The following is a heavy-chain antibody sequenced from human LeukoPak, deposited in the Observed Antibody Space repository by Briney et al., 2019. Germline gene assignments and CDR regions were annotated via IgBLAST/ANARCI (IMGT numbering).Heavy chain of an antibody. V-gene: IGHV4-34*01. CDR1: GGSFSGYY. CDR2: INHSGST. CDR3: ARATDYATIPYFDY. D-gene: IGHD4-17*01. J-gene: IGHJ4*02. Sequence: SETLSLTCAVYGGSFSGYYWSWIRQPPGKGLEWIGEINHSGSTNYNPSLKSRVTISVDTSKNQSSLKLSSVTDADTAVYYCARATDYATIPYFDYWGQGTLVTVSS.